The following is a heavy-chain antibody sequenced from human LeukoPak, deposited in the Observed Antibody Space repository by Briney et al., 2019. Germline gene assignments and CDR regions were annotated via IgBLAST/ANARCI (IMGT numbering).Heavy chain of an antibody. CDR3: ARDNSVGDNAWWFDP. D-gene: IGHD1-26*01. CDR2: IIPTGGST. V-gene: IGHV1-69*10. J-gene: IGHJ5*02. Sequence: ASVKVSCKASGGTFSNYAISWVRQAPGQGLEWMGGIIPTGGSTGYAQKFQGRVTMTRDMSTSTDYMELSSLRSEDTAIYYCARDNSVGDNAWWFDPWGQGTLVTASS. CDR1: GGTFSNYA.